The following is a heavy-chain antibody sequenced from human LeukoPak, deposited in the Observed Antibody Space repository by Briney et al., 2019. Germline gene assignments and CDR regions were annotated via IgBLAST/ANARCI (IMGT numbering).Heavy chain of an antibody. V-gene: IGHV5-51*01. CDR2: IYPADSDT. CDR1: GYSFTRYW. Sequence: ESLKISFKGSGYSFTRYWIGWVRQMPETGLEWMGVIYPADSDTTYNPSFQGQVTISVDRSINTAYLQWSSLKASDTAMYYCARRCMSGYCSSGGPMDDYWGQGTLVTVSS. J-gene: IGHJ4*02. CDR3: ARRCMSGYCSSGGPMDDY. D-gene: IGHD2-15*01.